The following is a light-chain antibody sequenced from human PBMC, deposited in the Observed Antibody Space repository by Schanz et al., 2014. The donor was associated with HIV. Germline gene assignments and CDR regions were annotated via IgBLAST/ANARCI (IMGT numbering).Light chain of an antibody. J-gene: IGLJ2*01. Sequence: QSVLTQPASVSGSPGQSITISCTGTSSDVGGYNYVSWYQQHPGKAPKLMIYDVNNRPSGVPDRFSGSKSGTSASLVITGLQAADEADYYCHSYDSILNGYILGGGTKLTVL. V-gene: IGLV2-14*01. CDR2: DVN. CDR1: SSDVGGYNY. CDR3: HSYDSILNGYI.